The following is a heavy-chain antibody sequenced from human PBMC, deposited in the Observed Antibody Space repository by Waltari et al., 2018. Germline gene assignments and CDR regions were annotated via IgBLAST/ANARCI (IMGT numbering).Heavy chain of an antibody. CDR2: INAGNGNT. CDR1: GYTFTSYA. J-gene: IGHJ3*02. D-gene: IGHD2-15*01. V-gene: IGHV1-3*01. CDR3: ARVGCSGGSCYPDAFDI. Sequence: QVQLVQSGAEVKKPGASVRVSCKAYGYTFTSYAMHWVRQAPGQRLEWMGWINAGNGNTKYSQKFQGRVTITRDTSASTAYMELSSLRSEDTAVYYCARVGCSGGSCYPDAFDIWGQGTMVTVSS.